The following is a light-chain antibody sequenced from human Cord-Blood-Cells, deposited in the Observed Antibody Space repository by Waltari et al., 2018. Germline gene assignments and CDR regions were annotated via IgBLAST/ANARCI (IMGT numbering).Light chain of an antibody. V-gene: IGLV2-11*01. CDR3: CSYAGSYTFVV. J-gene: IGLJ2*01. CDR2: DVS. Sequence: QSALTQPRSVSGSPGQSVTISCTGTSSDVVGYNYVSCYQQHPGKAPKLMIYDVSKRPSGVPDRFSGSKSGNTASLTISGLQAEDEADYYCCSYAGSYTFVVFGGGTKLTVL. CDR1: SSDVVGYNY.